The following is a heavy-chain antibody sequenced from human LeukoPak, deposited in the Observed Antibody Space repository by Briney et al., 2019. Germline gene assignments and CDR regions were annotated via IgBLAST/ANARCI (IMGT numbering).Heavy chain of an antibody. CDR3: ARFSGDYVWGYCYYYGMDV. Sequence: SETLSLTCTVSGGSTSNYFCTWLRQSAGKGLEWIGRIHTSGSTNYNPSLKSRVSMSVDTSKNQFSLKLSSVTAADTAVYYCARFSGDYVWGYCYYYGMDVWGQGTTVTVSS. CDR1: GGSTSNYF. J-gene: IGHJ6*02. V-gene: IGHV4-4*07. D-gene: IGHD4-17*01. CDR2: IHTSGST.